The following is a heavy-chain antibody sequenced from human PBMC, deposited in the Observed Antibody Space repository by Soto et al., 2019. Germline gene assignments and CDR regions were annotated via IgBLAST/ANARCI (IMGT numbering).Heavy chain of an antibody. Sequence: EVQLVESGGGLVQPGGSLRLSCAASGFTFSSYSMNWVRQAPGKGLEWVSYISSSSSTTYYADSVKGRFTISRDNAKNSLYLQMNSLRDEDTAVYYCARDSPYSSSWYDLYWFDPWGQGTLVTVSS. CDR1: GFTFSSYS. V-gene: IGHV3-48*02. D-gene: IGHD6-13*01. CDR2: ISSSSSTT. J-gene: IGHJ5*02. CDR3: ARDSPYSSSWYDLYWFDP.